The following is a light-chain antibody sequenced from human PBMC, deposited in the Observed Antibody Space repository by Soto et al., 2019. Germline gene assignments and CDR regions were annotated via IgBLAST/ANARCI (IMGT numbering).Light chain of an antibody. V-gene: IGKV1-5*03. CDR3: KHCNRYSRT. CDR2: KAS. J-gene: IGKJ1*01. CDR1: DNIDTW. Sequence: DIQMTQSPSTVSASVGDRVAITCRASDNIDTWVAWYQQQPGEAPKLLIYKASKLENVDTSRFAGFGSGTELTLYIASLQPDDSATYYCKHCNRYSRTLGQGTKVEIK.